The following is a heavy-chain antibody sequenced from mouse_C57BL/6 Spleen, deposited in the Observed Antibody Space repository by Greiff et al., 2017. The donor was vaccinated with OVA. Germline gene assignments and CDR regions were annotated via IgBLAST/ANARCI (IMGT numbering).Heavy chain of an antibody. J-gene: IGHJ1*03. CDR1: GFTFSDYY. V-gene: IGHV5-16*01. CDR2: INYDGSST. Sequence: EVQLQQSEGGLVQPGSSMKLSCTASGFTFSDYYMAWVRQVPEKGLEWVANINYDGSSTYYLDSLKSRFIISRDNAKNILYLQMSSLKSEDTATYYCARGDEGYFDVWGTGTTVTVSS. CDR3: ARGDEGYFDV.